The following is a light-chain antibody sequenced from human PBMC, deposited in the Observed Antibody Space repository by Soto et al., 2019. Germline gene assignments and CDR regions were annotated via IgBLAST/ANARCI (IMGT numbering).Light chain of an antibody. CDR2: KAS. CDR3: QQYYRYPPA. CDR1: HWIDDW. Sequence: DIQMTQSPSTLSASVGDRVTITCRASHWIDDWLAWYQQKPGKAPNLLINKASSLEYGVPSRFSGSKSETEFTLTISSLQPEDFATYYCQQYYRYPPAFGPGTKVDN. J-gene: IGKJ3*01. V-gene: IGKV1-5*03.